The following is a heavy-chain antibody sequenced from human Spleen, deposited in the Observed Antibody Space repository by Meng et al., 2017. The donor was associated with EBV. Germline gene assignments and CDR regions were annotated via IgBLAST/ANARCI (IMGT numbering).Heavy chain of an antibody. Sequence: QLQPQGSGPGLVKPSATLPPTFNVAGCSISSSSYDCGWIRQPPGKGLEWIGSIFYSGSTYYNPSLKSRVTISVDTSKNQFSLKLSSVTAADTAVYYCARVTVTTLLFDPWGQGTLVTVSS. CDR3: ARVTVTTLLFDP. CDR2: IFYSGST. D-gene: IGHD4-17*01. CDR1: GCSISSSSYD. V-gene: IGHV4-39*07. J-gene: IGHJ5*02.